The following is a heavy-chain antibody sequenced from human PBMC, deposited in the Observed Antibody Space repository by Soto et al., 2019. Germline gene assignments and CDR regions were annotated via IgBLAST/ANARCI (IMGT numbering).Heavy chain of an antibody. CDR2: ISSSGNS. D-gene: IGHD3-16*01. CDR1: GDSISSGTHY. J-gene: IGHJ6*02. CDR3: ARVPSPFDFYYAMDV. V-gene: IGHV4-30-4*02. Sequence: SETLSLTCTVSGDSISSGTHYWNWIRQHPGKGLEWIGYISSSGNSYYSPSLKSRLTMSLDTSQNQFSLKLNSVTAADTAVYFCARVPSPFDFYYAMDVWGQGTTVTVSS.